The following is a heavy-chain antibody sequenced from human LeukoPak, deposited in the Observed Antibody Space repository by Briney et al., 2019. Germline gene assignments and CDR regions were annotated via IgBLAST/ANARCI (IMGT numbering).Heavy chain of an antibody. Sequence: ASVKVSCKASGYTFTGYYMHWVRQAPGQGLELMGWINPNSGGTNYAQKFQGRVTMTRDTSISTAYMELSRLRSDDTAVYYCARGGSGIAAAGAPYFDYWGQGTLVTVSS. CDR3: ARGGSGIAAAGAPYFDY. CDR2: INPNSGGT. D-gene: IGHD6-13*01. V-gene: IGHV1-2*02. CDR1: GYTFTGYY. J-gene: IGHJ4*02.